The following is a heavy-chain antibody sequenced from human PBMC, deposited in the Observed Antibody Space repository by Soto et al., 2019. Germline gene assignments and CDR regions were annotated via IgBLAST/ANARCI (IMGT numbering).Heavy chain of an antibody. CDR1: GGSISSSSYY. CDR2: IYYSGST. D-gene: IGHD6-13*01. CDR3: ARHGGFGVAAAEEGDNWFDP. J-gene: IGHJ5*02. Sequence: SETLSLTCTVSGGSISSSSYYWGWIRQPPGKGLEWIGSIYYSGSTYYNPSLKSRVTISVDTSKNPFSLKLSSVTAADTAVHYCARHGGFGVAAAEEGDNWFDPWGQGTLVTVSS. V-gene: IGHV4-39*01.